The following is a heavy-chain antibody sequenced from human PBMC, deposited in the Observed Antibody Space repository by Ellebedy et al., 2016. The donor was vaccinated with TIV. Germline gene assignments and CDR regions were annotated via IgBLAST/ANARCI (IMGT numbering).Heavy chain of an antibody. V-gene: IGHV4-39*01. Sequence: MPSETLSLTCTVSGGSISSSSYYWGWIRQPPGKGLEWIGSIYYSGSTYYNPSLKSRVTISVDTSKNQFSLKLSSVTAADTAVYYCASYYYDNSGYYRSFDYWGQGTLLTVSS. J-gene: IGHJ4*02. CDR3: ASYYYDNSGYYRSFDY. CDR2: IYYSGST. CDR1: GGSISSSSYY. D-gene: IGHD3-22*01.